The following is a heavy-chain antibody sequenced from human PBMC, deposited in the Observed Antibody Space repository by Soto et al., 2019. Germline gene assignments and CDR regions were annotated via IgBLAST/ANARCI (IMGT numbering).Heavy chain of an antibody. V-gene: IGHV3-23*01. D-gene: IGHD2-21*01. CDR2: ISGGGDRT. CDR1: GFTFSDYT. CDR3: AKEHIVVMNALWFGDYFDN. J-gene: IGHJ4*02. Sequence: EVQLLESGGGLVQPGGSLRLSCAVSGFTFSDYTVNWVRQAPGKGLEWISGISGGGDRTYYADSVKGRFTISRDNSNNTLYLQMNALRAEDTAVYYCAKEHIVVMNALWFGDYFDNWGQGTLVTVSS.